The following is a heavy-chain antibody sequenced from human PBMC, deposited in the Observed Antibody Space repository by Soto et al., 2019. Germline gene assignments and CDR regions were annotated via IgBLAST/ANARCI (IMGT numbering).Heavy chain of an antibody. Sequence: SETLSLTCTVSGGSISSGGYYWSWIRQHPGKGLEWIGYIYYSGSTYYNPSLKSRVTISVDTSKNQFSLKLSSVTAADTAVYYCARGTRGRAFDIWGQGTMVTVSS. V-gene: IGHV4-31*03. CDR1: GGSISSGGYY. J-gene: IGHJ3*02. D-gene: IGHD1-1*01. CDR2: IYYSGST. CDR3: ARGTRGRAFDI.